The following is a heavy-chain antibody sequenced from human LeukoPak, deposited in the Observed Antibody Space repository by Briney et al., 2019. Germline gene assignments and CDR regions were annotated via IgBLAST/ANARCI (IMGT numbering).Heavy chain of an antibody. V-gene: IGHV3-53*01. CDR2: IYSGGST. D-gene: IGHD2-15*01. CDR3: ARELGCCSGASCYFKYYGMDV. J-gene: IGHJ6*02. Sequence: GGSLRLSCAVSGFTVSSNYMSWVRQAPGKGLEWVSVIYSGGSTYYADSVKGRFTIPRDNSKNTLYLQMNSLRAEDTAVYYCARELGCCSGASCYFKYYGMDVWGQGTTVTVFS. CDR1: GFTVSSNY.